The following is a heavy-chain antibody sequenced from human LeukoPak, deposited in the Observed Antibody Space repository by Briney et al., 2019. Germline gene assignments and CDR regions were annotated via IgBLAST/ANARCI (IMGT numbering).Heavy chain of an antibody. V-gene: IGHV3-7*01. CDR1: GFTFSSYW. CDR3: ARVGSYYDSSGQTDWFYP. Sequence: PGGSPRPSCAASGFTFSSYWMSWVRQAPGKGLEWVASIKQDAGTEYSVDSLKGRFTISRDNAYNSLYLQMNSLRAEDTAVYFCARVGSYYDSSGQTDWFYPWGQGSLVTVSS. CDR2: IKQDAGTE. D-gene: IGHD3-22*01. J-gene: IGHJ5*02.